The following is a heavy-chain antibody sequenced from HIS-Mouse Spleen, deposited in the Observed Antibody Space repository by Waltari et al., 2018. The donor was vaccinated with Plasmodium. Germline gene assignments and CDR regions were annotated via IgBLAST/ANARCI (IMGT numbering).Heavy chain of an antibody. CDR1: GFTFSSYW. CDR3: ARERALPSSLTGPRVRYFDY. CDR2: IKRDGRST. Sequence: EVQLVESGGGLVQPGGSLRLSCAASGFTFSSYWMHWVRQAPGKGLVWVSRIKRDGRSTRYADSGKGRFTISRDNAKNTLYLQRNSLRAEDTAVYYCARERALPSSLTGPRVRYFDYWGQGTLVTVSS. V-gene: IGHV3-74*01. J-gene: IGHJ4*02. D-gene: IGHD7-27*01.